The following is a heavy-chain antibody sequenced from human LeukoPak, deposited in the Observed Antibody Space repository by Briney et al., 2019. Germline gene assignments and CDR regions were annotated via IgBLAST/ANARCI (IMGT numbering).Heavy chain of an antibody. D-gene: IGHD2-2*01. V-gene: IGHV3-23*01. CDR3: AKGNTPYCSSTSCTFDY. CDR1: GFTFSSYA. CDR2: ISGSGGST. J-gene: IGHJ4*02. Sequence: GGSLRLSCAASGFTFSSYAMSWVRQAPGKGLEWVSAISGSGGSTYYADSVKGRFTISRGNSKNTLYLQMNSLRAEDTAVYYCAKGNTPYCSSTSCTFDYWGQGTLVTVSS.